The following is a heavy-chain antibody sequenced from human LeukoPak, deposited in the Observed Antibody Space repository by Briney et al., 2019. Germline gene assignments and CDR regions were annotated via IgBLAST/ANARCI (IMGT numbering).Heavy chain of an antibody. CDR2: INHSGYT. V-gene: IGHV4-34*01. CDR3: TRMTTGHDY. D-gene: IGHD4-17*01. Sequence: PSEALSLTCAVSGVSFDDYYWAWVRHTPGKGLEWIGEINHSGYTNDSPSLKSRVTLSIDTSKKQFSLNLRSVTVADAGTYYCTRMTTGHDYWGQGTLVTVSS. J-gene: IGHJ4*02. CDR1: GVSFDDYY.